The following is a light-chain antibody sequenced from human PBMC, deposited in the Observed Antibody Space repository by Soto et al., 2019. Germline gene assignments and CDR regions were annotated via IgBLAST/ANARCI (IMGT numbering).Light chain of an antibody. CDR3: SSFTRSNSWV. V-gene: IGLV2-14*01. Sequence: QSALTQPASVSGSRGQSITISCTGTSSDVGAYNYVSWFQHHPGKAPKVMIFEVTNRPSGVSNRFSGSKSGNTASLTISGLQAEDEADYDCSSFTRSNSWVFGGGTKLTVL. CDR1: SSDVGAYNY. CDR2: EVT. J-gene: IGLJ3*02.